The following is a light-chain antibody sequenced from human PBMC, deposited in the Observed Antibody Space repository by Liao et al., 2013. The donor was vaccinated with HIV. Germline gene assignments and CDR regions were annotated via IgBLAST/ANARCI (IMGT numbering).Light chain of an antibody. V-gene: IGLV3-21*01. CDR2: YNN. Sequence: SYVLTQPPSVSVAPGKTARITCGGNNIGSKRVHWYQQRPGQAPVVVIFYNNDRPSGIPERFSGSNSGNTATLTISRVEVGDEADYYCQVWDSSAYVFGTGTKVTVL. CDR1: NIGSKR. CDR3: QVWDSSAYV. J-gene: IGLJ1*01.